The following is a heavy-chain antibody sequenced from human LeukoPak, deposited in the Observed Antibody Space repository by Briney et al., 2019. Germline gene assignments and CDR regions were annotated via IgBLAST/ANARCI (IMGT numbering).Heavy chain of an antibody. J-gene: IGHJ3*02. V-gene: IGHV4-39*07. D-gene: IGHD3-3*01. CDR2: IYYGGST. CDR1: GGSISSSNFY. Sequence: PSETLSLTCTVSGGSISSSNFYWGWIRQPPGKGLEWIGSIYYGGSTYYNPSLKSRVTISVDTSKNQFSLKLSSVTAADTAVYYCARDSQITIFGVTKNYFDIWGQGTMVTVSS. CDR3: ARDSQITIFGVTKNYFDI.